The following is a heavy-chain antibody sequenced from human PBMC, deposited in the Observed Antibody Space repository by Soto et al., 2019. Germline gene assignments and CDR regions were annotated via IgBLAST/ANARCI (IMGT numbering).Heavy chain of an antibody. CDR1: GGSFSGYY. CDR2: INHSGST. CDR3: ARGCEWKQPIWYCAGDTAYYYYGMDV. D-gene: IGHD2-8*02. Sequence: SETLSLTCAVYGGSFSGYYWSWIRQPPGKGLEWIGEINHSGSTNYNPSLKSRVTISVDTSKNQFALKVLSVAAADTGVYYCARGCEWKQPIWYCAGDTAYYYYGMDVWGRGTTVTVS. J-gene: IGHJ6*02. V-gene: IGHV4-34*01.